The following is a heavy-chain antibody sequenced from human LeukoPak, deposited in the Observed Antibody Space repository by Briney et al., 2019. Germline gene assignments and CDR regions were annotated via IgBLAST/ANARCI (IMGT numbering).Heavy chain of an antibody. CDR1: GYTFTNYY. D-gene: IGHD6-19*01. CDR3: ARGTAITLQYSSGWYFDY. CDR2: INPSGGST. V-gene: IGHV1-46*01. J-gene: IGHJ4*02. Sequence: GASVKVSCKASGYTFTNYYIHWVRQAPGQGLEWMGIINPSGGSTSYAQKFQGRVTMTRDMSTSTVYMELSSLRSEDTAVYYCARGTAITLQYSSGWYFDYWGQGTLVTVSS.